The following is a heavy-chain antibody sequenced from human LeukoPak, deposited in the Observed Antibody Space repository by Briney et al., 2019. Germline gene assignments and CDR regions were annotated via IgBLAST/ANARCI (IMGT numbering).Heavy chain of an antibody. CDR3: ARGYSYGAYWFDP. Sequence: SETLSLTCTVSGGSISSYYWSWIRQTPGKGLEWIGYIYYSGSTNYNPSLKSRVTISVDTSKNQFSLKLSSVTAADTAVYYCARGYSYGAYWFDPWGQGTLVTVSS. V-gene: IGHV4-59*01. CDR2: IYYSGST. J-gene: IGHJ5*02. CDR1: GGSISSYY. D-gene: IGHD5-18*01.